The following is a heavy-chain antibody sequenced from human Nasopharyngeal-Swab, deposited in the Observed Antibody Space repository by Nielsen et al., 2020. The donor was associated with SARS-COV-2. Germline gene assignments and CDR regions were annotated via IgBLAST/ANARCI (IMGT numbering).Heavy chain of an antibody. D-gene: IGHD3-22*01. CDR1: GYTFLNFG. J-gene: IGHJ4*02. CDR2: ISPYNGNT. V-gene: IGHV1-18*01. CDR3: ARDVYDSSGYWYFDY. Sequence: ASVKASCKASGYTFLNFGISWGRQAPGHGLEWMGWISPYNGNTKYGEKFQGRVTVTTDTSTTAYMELKNLRSDDTALYYCARDVYDSSGYWYFDYWGKGTLVTVSS.